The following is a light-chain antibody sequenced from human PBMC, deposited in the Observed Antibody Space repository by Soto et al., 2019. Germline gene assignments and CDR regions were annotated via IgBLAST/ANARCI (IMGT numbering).Light chain of an antibody. V-gene: IGKV3D-15*01. J-gene: IGKJ3*01. CDR1: QTLGNK. CDR2: GAS. Sequence: EIVMTQPPATLSVSPGERATLSCRASQTLGNKLAWYQQKPGQAPRLLIYGASTRATGIPARFSGSGSGTEFTLTINSLQSEDFAIYYCQQHNAWPLTFGPGTKVDLK. CDR3: QQHNAWPLT.